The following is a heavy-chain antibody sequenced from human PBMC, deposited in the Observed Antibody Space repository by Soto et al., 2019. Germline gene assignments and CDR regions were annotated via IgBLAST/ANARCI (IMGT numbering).Heavy chain of an antibody. CDR1: GFNFGYSA. CDR3: AAGIHDGVYYYYFMDV. V-gene: IGHV1-58*02. J-gene: IGHJ6*03. D-gene: IGHD4-17*01. Sequence: SVKVSCKASGFNFGYSAIQWVRQTRGQRLEWIGWIVVGSGETKYAEKFQERVTVTTDMSTSTAYMELSSLGSEDTAVYYCAAGIHDGVYYYYFMDVWGQGTTVTVSS. CDR2: IVVGSGET.